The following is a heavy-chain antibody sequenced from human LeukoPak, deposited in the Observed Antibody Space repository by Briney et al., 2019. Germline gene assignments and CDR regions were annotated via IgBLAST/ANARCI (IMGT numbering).Heavy chain of an antibody. Sequence: ASVKVSCKASGYTFTGYYMHWVRQAPGQGLEWMGWINPNSGGTNYAQKFQGRVTMTRDTSISTAHMELSRLRSDDTAVYYCARDAGYCSSTSCYGYYYYGMDVWGQGTTVTVSS. CDR2: INPNSGGT. CDR3: ARDAGYCSSTSCYGYYYYGMDV. D-gene: IGHD2-2*01. CDR1: GYTFTGYY. V-gene: IGHV1-2*02. J-gene: IGHJ6*02.